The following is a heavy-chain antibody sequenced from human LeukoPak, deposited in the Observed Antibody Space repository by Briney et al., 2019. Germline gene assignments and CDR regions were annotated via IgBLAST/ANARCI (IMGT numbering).Heavy chain of an antibody. CDR1: GYTFSAYH. CDR2: INLNSGGT. J-gene: IGHJ4*02. CDR3: ARGDVYNDC. Sequence: ASVKVSCKASGYTFSAYHMSWVRQAPGQGLEWMGWINLNSGGTNYAQNFQGRVTMTRDTSISTAYMELSGLTSDDTAVYYCARGDVYNDCWGQGTLVTVSS. D-gene: IGHD5-24*01. V-gene: IGHV1-2*02.